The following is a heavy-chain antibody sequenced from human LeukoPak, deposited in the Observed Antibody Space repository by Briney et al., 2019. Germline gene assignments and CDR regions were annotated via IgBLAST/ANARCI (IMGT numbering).Heavy chain of an antibody. CDR1: GFTFSSYG. V-gene: IGHV3-30*18. CDR3: AKDRVYYFDY. J-gene: IGHJ4*02. CDR2: ISYDGSNK. D-gene: IGHD3-3*01. Sequence: GGSLRLSCATSGFTFSSYGMHWVRQAPGKGLEWVAVISYDGSNKYCADSVKGRFTISRDNSKNTLYLQMNSLRAEDTAVYYCAKDRVYYFDYWGQGTLVTVSS.